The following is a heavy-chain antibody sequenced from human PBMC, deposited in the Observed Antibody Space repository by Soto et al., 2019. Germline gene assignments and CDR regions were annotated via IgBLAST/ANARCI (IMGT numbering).Heavy chain of an antibody. V-gene: IGHV3-23*01. D-gene: IGHD2-2*01. CDR1: GLTFSSYA. CDR2: ISGSGGST. CDR3: AKATLHRSTSCHDY. J-gene: IGHJ4*02. Sequence: GGSLRLSCAASGLTFSSYAMSWVRQAPGKGLEWVSAISGSGGSTYYADSVKGRFTISRDNSKNTLYLQMNSLRAEDTAVYYCAKATLHRSTSCHDYWGQGTLVTVSS.